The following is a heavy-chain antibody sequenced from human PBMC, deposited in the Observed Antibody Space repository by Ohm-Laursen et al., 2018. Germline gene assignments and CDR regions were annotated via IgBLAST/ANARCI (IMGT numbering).Heavy chain of an antibody. J-gene: IGHJ4*02. D-gene: IGHD6-19*01. V-gene: IGHV4-59*12. CDR2: IYYSGST. Sequence: GTLSLTCAVSGGSISSYYWSWIRQPPGKGLEWIGYIYYSGSTNYNPSLKSRVTISVDTSKNHFSLKLSSVTAADTAVYYCARGFSGWWGRIDYWGQGILVTVSS. CDR3: ARGFSGWWGRIDY. CDR1: GGSISSYY.